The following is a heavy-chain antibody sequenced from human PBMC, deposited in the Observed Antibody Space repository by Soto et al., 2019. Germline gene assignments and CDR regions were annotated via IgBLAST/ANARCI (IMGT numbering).Heavy chain of an antibody. CDR1: GFTFSSYA. D-gene: IGHD3-9*01. Sequence: GGSLRLFCAASGFTFSSYAMSWVRQAPGKGLEWVSAISGSGGSTHYADSVKGRFTISRDNSKNTLYLQMNSLRAEDTAVYYCAKDLPSYYDILTGYSTWVGYFDYWGQGTLVTVSS. CDR2: ISGSGGST. V-gene: IGHV3-23*01. CDR3: AKDLPSYYDILTGYSTWVGYFDY. J-gene: IGHJ4*02.